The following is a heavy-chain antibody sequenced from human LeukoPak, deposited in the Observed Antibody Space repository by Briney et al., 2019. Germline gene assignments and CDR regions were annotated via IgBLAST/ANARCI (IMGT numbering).Heavy chain of an antibody. CDR2: IYHTGTT. V-gene: IGHV4-31*03. Sequence: SQTLSLTCTVSGGSISSGGHYWTWIRQHPGKGLEWIAYIYHTGTTYYNPSLKSRVNISVDTSKNQFSLKLSSVTAADTAVYYCARSPDDAFDIWGQGTMVTVSS. CDR1: GGSISSGGHY. CDR3: ARSPDDAFDI. J-gene: IGHJ3*02.